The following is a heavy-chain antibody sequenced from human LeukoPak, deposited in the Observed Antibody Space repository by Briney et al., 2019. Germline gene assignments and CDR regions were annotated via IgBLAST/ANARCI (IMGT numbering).Heavy chain of an antibody. CDR2: INPNSGGT. CDR3: ARGSIDSSGYYSDAFDI. D-gene: IGHD3-22*01. V-gene: IGHV1-2*02. Sequence: GESLKISCKASGYTFTGYYMHWVRQAPGQGLEWMGWINPNSGGTNYAQKFQGRVTMTRDTSISTAYMELSRLRSDDTAVYYCARGSIDSSGYYSDAFDIWGQGTMVTVSS. CDR1: GYTFTGYY. J-gene: IGHJ3*02.